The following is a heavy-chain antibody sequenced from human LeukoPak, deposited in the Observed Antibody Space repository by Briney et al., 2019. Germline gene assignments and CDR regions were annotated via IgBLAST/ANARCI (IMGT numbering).Heavy chain of an antibody. Sequence: PGGSLRLSCAASGFTFSYYSMSWIRQAPGKGLEWISYISGSCNTKYFADSVKGRFTISRDNAKESLYLQMDSLRAEDTAFYYCARGIFYGSGSQSFDYWGQGTLVTVSS. J-gene: IGHJ4*02. V-gene: IGHV3-48*01. CDR2: ISGSCNTK. D-gene: IGHD3-10*01. CDR1: GFTFSYYS. CDR3: ARGIFYGSGSQSFDY.